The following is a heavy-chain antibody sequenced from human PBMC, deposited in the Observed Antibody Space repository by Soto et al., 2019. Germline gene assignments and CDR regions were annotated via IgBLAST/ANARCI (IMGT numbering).Heavy chain of an antibody. CDR1: GYTFTSYG. V-gene: IGHV1-18*04. Sequence: ASVKVSCKASGYTFTSYGISWVRQAPGQGLEWMGWISAYNGNTNYAQKLQGRVTMTTDTSTSTAYMELRSLRSDDTAMYYYASNSYYYDSSDYPNPAGTFDIWGQGTMVTVAS. CDR3: ASNSYYYDSSDYPNPAGTFDI. J-gene: IGHJ3*02. D-gene: IGHD3-22*01. CDR2: ISAYNGNT.